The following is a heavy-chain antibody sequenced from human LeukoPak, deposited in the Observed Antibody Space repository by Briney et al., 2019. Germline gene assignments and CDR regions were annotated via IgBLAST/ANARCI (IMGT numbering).Heavy chain of an antibody. D-gene: IGHD1-26*01. CDR3: ARDHGAGRFDP. Sequence: GASVKVSCKASGGTFSIYAISWVRQAPGQGLEWMGRIIPILGIANYAQKFQGRVTITADKSTSTAYMELSSLRSEDTAVYYCARDHGAGRFDPWGQGTLVTVSS. CDR1: GGTFSIYA. V-gene: IGHV1-69*04. CDR2: IIPILGIA. J-gene: IGHJ5*02.